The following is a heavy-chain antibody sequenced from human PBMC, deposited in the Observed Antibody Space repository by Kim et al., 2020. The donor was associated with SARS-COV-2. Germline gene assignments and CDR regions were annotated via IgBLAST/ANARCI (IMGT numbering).Heavy chain of an antibody. J-gene: IGHJ4*02. V-gene: IGHV3-23*01. CDR1: GFTFSSYA. CDR3: AKFHAALLLWFGESQSPYFDY. D-gene: IGHD3-10*01. CDR2: ISGSGGST. Sequence: GGSLRLSCAASGFTFSSYAMSWVRQAPGKGLEWVSAISGSGGSTYYADSVKGRFTISRDNSKNTLYLQMNSLRAEDTAVYYCAKFHAALLLWFGESQSPYFDYWGQGTLVTVSS.